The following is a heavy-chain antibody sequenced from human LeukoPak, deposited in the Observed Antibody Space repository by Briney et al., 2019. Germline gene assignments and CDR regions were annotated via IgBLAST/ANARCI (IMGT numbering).Heavy chain of an antibody. CDR1: GGSISSDY. CDR3: ARRTTGRGGFFDP. D-gene: IGHD1-1*01. CDR2: MSYSGNI. J-gene: IGHJ5*02. V-gene: IGHV4-59*08. Sequence: PSETLSLTCDVSGGSISSDYWSWIRQPPGKGLEWIGYMSYSGNIDYNPSPSLKSRVTISIDTSKTQFSLKLRSVTAADTAVYYCARRTTGRGGFFDPWGQGILVTVSS.